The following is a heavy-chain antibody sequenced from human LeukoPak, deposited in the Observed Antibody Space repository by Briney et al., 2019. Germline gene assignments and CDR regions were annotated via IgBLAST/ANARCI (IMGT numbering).Heavy chain of an antibody. Sequence: PGGSLRLSCVASGFPFSSYWMTWVRQAPGKGLEGVSGIGGSGSSTYYADSVKGRFTISRDNSENTLSLQMNRLRADDTAISYCAKSCNSGHCYYNYWGQGPLVTVSS. CDR1: GFPFSSYW. D-gene: IGHD2/OR15-2a*01. J-gene: IGHJ4*02. CDR3: AKSCNSGHCYYNY. V-gene: IGHV3-23*01. CDR2: IGGSGSST.